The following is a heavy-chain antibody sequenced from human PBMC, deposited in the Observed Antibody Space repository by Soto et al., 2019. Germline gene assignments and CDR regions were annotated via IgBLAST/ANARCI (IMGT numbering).Heavy chain of an antibody. D-gene: IGHD6-6*01. CDR2: IIPIFGTA. Sequence: SVKVSCKASGGTFSSYAISWVRQAPGQGLEWMGGIIPIFGTANYAQKFQGRVTITADESTSTANMELSSLRSEDTAVYYFARDEMLYSSSTFYNWFDPWGQGTLVTVSS. CDR1: GGTFSSYA. CDR3: ARDEMLYSSSTFYNWFDP. J-gene: IGHJ5*02. V-gene: IGHV1-69*13.